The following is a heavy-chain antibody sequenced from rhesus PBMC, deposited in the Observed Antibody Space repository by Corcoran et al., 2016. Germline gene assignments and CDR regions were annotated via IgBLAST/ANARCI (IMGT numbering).Heavy chain of an antibody. D-gene: IGHD3-9*01. J-gene: IGHJ4*01. Sequence: QVQLQESGPGLVKPSETLSLTCAVSGYSISSGHYWGWIRQPPGKGLEYIGYISGSSGSTYSNPSLKGRVTISKATSKNHFSLRLSSVIVADTAVYYCATGYYYFDSWGQGVLVTVSS. CDR3: ATGYYYFDS. CDR2: ISGSSGST. V-gene: IGHV4-99*01. CDR1: GYSISSGHY.